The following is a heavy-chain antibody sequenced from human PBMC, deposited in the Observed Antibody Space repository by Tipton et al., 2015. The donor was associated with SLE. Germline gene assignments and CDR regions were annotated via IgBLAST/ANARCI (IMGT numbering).Heavy chain of an antibody. CDR3: ARADFWSGYFDY. D-gene: IGHD3-3*01. J-gene: IGHJ4*02. CDR2: IYYSGST. Sequence: QLVQSGAEVKKPGESLKISCKGSGYSFSSYWIGWVRQMPGKGLEWIGSIYYSGSTYYNPSLKSRVTISVDTSKNQFSLKLSSVTAADTAVYYCARADFWSGYFDYWGQGTLVTVSS. V-gene: IGHV4-39*07. CDR1: GYSFSSYW.